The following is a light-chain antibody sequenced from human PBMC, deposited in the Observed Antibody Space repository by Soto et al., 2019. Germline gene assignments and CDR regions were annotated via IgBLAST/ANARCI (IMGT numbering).Light chain of an antibody. V-gene: IGKV3-20*01. CDR1: QSVSSSY. Sequence: EIVLTQSPGTLSLCPGERATLSCRASQSVSSSYLAWYQQKPGQAPRLLIYGASSRATGIPDRFSGSGSGTDFTLTISRLEPEDFPVYYCQHFRSSPLFTFGPQTKVHFK. J-gene: IGKJ3*01. CDR2: GAS. CDR3: QHFRSSPLFT.